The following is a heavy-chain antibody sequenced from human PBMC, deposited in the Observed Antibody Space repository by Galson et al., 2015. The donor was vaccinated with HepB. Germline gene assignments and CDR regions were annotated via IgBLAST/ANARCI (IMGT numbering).Heavy chain of an antibody. V-gene: IGHV4-34*01. CDR3: ASLGGGYCSSTTCRAPNFDF. Sequence: TLSLTCAVNGGSFSGFHWSWIRQPPEKGLEWIGEINHSGSTNYNPSLKSRVTISVDTSKNQFSLKLTSVTAADTAVYYCASLGGGYCSSTTCRAPNFDFWGQGTQVIVSS. J-gene: IGHJ4*02. D-gene: IGHD2-2*01. CDR1: GGSFSGFH. CDR2: INHSGST.